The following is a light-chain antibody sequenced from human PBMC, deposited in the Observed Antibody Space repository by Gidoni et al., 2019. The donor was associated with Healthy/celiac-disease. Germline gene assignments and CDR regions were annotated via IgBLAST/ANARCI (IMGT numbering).Light chain of an antibody. CDR3: QKYNSAPWT. CDR1: QGISNY. V-gene: IGKV1-27*01. CDR2: AAV. J-gene: IGKJ1*01. Sequence: DIQMTQSPSSLSASVGDRVTITCRASQGISNYLAWYQQKPGKVPKLLSYAAVTLQSAVPSRFSGSGSGTDFTLTISSLQPEDVVTYYCQKYNSAPWTFGQGTKVEIK.